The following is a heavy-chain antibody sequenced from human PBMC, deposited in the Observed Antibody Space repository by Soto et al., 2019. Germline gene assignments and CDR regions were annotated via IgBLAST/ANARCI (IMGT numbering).Heavy chain of an antibody. CDR3: AKDGPDNVVVPAATPRMDV. CDR1: GFTFSSYA. J-gene: IGHJ6*02. Sequence: EVQLLESGGGLVQPGGSLRLSCAASGFTFSSYAMSWVRQAPGKGLGWVSAISGSGGSTYYADSVKGRFTISRDNSKNTLYLQMNSLRAEDTAVYYCAKDGPDNVVVPAATPRMDVWGQGTTVTVSS. CDR2: ISGSGGST. D-gene: IGHD2-2*01. V-gene: IGHV3-23*01.